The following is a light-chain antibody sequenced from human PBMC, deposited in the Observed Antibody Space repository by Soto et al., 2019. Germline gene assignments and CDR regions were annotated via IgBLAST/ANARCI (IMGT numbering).Light chain of an antibody. Sequence: EIQITHAPSKLYESVLDRVNLTLRASQSISSWLAWYQQKPGKAPKLLIYKASSLESGVPSRFSGSGSGTEFTLTISSLQPDDFATYYCQKYNSYPWTCGKGHTGDIK. CDR3: QKYNSYPWT. CDR2: KAS. J-gene: IGKJ1*01. V-gene: IGKV1-5*03. CDR1: QSISSW.